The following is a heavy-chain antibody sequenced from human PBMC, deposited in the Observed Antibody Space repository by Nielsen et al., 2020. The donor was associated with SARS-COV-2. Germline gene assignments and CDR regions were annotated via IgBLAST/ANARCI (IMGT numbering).Heavy chain of an antibody. CDR2: NFSNDEK. Sequence: SGPTLVKPTETLTLTCTVSGFSLSNARMGVSWIRQPPGKALEWLAHNFSNDEKSYSTSLKSRLTISKDTSKSQVVLTMTNMDPVDTATYYCARHSSSWYGTFNVDAFDIWGQGTMVTVSS. D-gene: IGHD6-13*01. CDR3: ARHSSSWYGTFNVDAFDI. V-gene: IGHV2-26*01. CDR1: GFSLSNARMG. J-gene: IGHJ3*02.